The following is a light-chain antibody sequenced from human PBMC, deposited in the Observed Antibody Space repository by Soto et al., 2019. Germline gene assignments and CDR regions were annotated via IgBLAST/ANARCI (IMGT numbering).Light chain of an antibody. J-gene: IGKJ2*01. CDR3: QQYNNWPYT. Sequence: EIVMTQSPATLSVSPGGSATLSCRASQHVSSNFSWYRQKPGQAPTLLIYRASTRATGIPARFSGSGSGTEFPLTISSLQSEDFAVYYCQQYNNWPYTFGQGTKLEIK. CDR1: QHVSSN. V-gene: IGKV3-15*01. CDR2: RAS.